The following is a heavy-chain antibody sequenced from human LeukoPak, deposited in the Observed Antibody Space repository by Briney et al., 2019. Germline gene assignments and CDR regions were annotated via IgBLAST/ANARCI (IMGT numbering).Heavy chain of an antibody. J-gene: IGHJ4*02. V-gene: IGHV3-21*03. CDR2: ISSSSSYI. D-gene: IGHD3-10*01. CDR1: GFTFSSYS. Sequence: GGSLRLSCAASGFTFSSYSMKWVRQAPGKGLEWVSFISSSSSYIYYRDSVKGRFTISRDNARNSLYLQMNSLRAEDTAVYYCTTDYTSGSPYWGQGTLVTVSS. CDR3: TTDYTSGSPY.